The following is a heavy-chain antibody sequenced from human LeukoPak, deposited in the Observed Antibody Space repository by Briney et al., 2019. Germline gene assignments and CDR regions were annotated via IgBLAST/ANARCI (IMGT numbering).Heavy chain of an antibody. Sequence: PGGSLRLSCAASGFTFSDYYMSWIRQAPGKGLEWVSVIYSGGSTYYADSVKGRFTISRDNSKNTLYLQMNSLRAEDTAVYYCARGPIFIRYWGQGTLVTVSS. CDR3: ARGPIFIRY. V-gene: IGHV3-53*01. CDR2: IYSGGST. CDR1: GFTFSDYY. D-gene: IGHD2/OR15-2a*01. J-gene: IGHJ4*02.